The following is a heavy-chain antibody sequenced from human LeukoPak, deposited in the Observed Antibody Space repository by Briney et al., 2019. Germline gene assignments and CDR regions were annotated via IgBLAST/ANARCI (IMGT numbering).Heavy chain of an antibody. CDR2: IVVGSGNA. D-gene: IGHD3/OR15-3a*01. CDR1: GFTFVNSA. Sequence: SVTVSCKASGFTFVNSAIQWVRQARGQRLEWMGWIVVGSGNANYAQKLRERVTFTRDMSTGTAYMTLRNLRSEDTAVYYCAADDLSTGYWGQGTLVTVAS. V-gene: IGHV1-58*02. CDR3: AADDLSTGY. J-gene: IGHJ4*02.